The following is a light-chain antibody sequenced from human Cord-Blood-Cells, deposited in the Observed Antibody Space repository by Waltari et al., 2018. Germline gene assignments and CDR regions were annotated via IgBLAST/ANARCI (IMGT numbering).Light chain of an antibody. CDR3: QQYNSYPYT. J-gene: IGKJ2*01. CDR2: KAS. CDR1: QSISSW. Sequence: DIQRTRPPSPRPALLGDRFPITCRASQSISSWLAWYQQKPGKAPKLLIYKASSLESGVPSRFSGSGSGTEFTLTISSLQPDDFATYYCQQYNSYPYTFGQGTKLEIK. V-gene: IGKV1-5*03.